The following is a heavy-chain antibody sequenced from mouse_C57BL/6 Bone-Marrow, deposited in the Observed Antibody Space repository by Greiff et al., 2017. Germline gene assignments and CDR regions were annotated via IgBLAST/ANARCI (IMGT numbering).Heavy chain of an antibody. CDR1: GYTFTSYW. Sequence: VQLQQPGAELVMPGASVKLSCKASGYTFTSYWMHWVKQRPGQGLEWIGEIDPSDSYTNYNQKFKGKSTLTVDKSSSTAYMQLSSLTSEDSAVXYCAREGDYYGSSRFAYWGQGTLVTVSA. CDR2: IDPSDSYT. D-gene: IGHD1-1*01. J-gene: IGHJ3*01. CDR3: AREGDYYGSSRFAY. V-gene: IGHV1-69*01.